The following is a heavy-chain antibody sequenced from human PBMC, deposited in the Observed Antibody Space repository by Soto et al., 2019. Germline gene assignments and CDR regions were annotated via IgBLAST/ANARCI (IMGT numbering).Heavy chain of an antibody. CDR3: TRGGVGTTGSCDF. Sequence: VQVLESGGGLVQPGGSLRLSCSVSGFAFGGFTMTWVRQAPGKGLEWVSSISGSAARTYYADSVQGRFTISRDNSKSTLYLQMNSLRVEDTAEYYCTRGGVGTTGSCDFWGQGTPVAVSS. CDR1: GFAFGGFT. V-gene: IGHV3-23*01. D-gene: IGHD6-13*01. J-gene: IGHJ4*02. CDR2: ISGSAART.